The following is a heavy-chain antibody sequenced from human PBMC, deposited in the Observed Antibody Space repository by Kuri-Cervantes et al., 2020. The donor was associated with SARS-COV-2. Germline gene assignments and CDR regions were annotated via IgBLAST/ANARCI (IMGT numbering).Heavy chain of an antibody. D-gene: IGHD7-27*01. CDR2: ISYDGSNK. V-gene: IGHV3-30*03. J-gene: IGHJ3*02. CDR1: GFTFSSYG. CDR3: AREKLGSDAFDI. Sequence: GGSLRLSCAASGFTFSSYGMHWVRQAPGKGLEWVAVISYDGSNKYYADSVKGRFTISRDNSKNTLYLQMNSLRAEDTAVYYCAREKLGSDAFDIWGQGTMVTVSS.